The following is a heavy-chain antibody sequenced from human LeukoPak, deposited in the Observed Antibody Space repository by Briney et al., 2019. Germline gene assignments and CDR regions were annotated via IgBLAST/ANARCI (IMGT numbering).Heavy chain of an antibody. J-gene: IGHJ6*02. V-gene: IGHV3-48*03. Sequence: GGSLRLSCAASGFTFSSYEMNWVRQAPGKGLEWVSYISSRGDTIYYADSVRGRITISRDNAKKSLFLQMNSLRAEDTAVYYCARDYFGSGSYYNAYYGMDVWGQGTTVTVSS. CDR3: ARDYFGSGSYYNAYYGMDV. D-gene: IGHD3-10*01. CDR1: GFTFSSYE. CDR2: ISSRGDTI.